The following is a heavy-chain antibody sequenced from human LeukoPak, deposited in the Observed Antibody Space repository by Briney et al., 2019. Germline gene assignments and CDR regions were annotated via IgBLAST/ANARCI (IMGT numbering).Heavy chain of an antibody. J-gene: IGHJ4*02. Sequence: TGGSLRLSCAASGFTFSGSALHWVRQASGKGLEWVGRMRSKANSHATAYAASVKGRFTISRDDSKNTAYLQMNSLKTEDTAVYYCIRRSGDYSSGWFDYWGQGALVTASS. CDR3: IRRSGDYSSGWFDY. CDR2: MRSKANSHAT. CDR1: GFTFSGSA. V-gene: IGHV3-73*01. D-gene: IGHD6-19*01.